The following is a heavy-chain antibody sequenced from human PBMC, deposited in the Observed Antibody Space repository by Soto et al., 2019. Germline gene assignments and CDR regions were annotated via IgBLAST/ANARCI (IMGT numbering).Heavy chain of an antibody. CDR1: GGSFSGYY. V-gene: IGHV4-34*01. CDR3: ARGGPWGAAAAYYFDY. Sequence: QVQLQQWGAGLLKPSETLSLTCAVYGGSFSGYYWSWIRQPPGKGLEWIGEINHSGSTNYNPSLKSRVTISVDTSKNQFSLKLSSVTAADTAVYYCARGGPWGAAAAYYFDYWGQGTLVTVSS. D-gene: IGHD6-13*01. CDR2: INHSGST. J-gene: IGHJ4*02.